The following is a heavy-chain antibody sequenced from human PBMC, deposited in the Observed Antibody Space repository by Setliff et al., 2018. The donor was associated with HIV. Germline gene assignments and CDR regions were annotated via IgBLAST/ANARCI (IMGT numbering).Heavy chain of an antibody. CDR2: INHSGST. CDR3: ARNPAIPFYDSSGYYHRYYYYYMDV. Sequence: PSETLSLTCAVYGGSFSGYYWSWIRQPPGKGLEWIGEINHSGSTNYNPSLKSRVTISVDTSKNQFSLKLSSVAAADTAVYYCARNPAIPFYDSSGYYHRYYYYYMDVWGKGTTVTVSS. V-gene: IGHV4-34*01. J-gene: IGHJ6*03. D-gene: IGHD3-22*01. CDR1: GGSFSGYY.